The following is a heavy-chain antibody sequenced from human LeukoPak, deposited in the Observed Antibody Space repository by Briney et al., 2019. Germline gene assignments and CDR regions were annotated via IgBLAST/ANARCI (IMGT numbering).Heavy chain of an antibody. CDR2: ICHSGST. D-gene: IGHD6-13*01. Sequence: PSETLSLTCSVSGGSIYTYYWSWIRQSPGKGREGIVDICHSGSTNYNPSLKSRVTISVDTSKNQFSLKLSSVTAADTAVYYCARVNRAVAAALDYWGQGTLVTVSS. V-gene: IGHV4-59*13. CDR1: GGSIYTYY. J-gene: IGHJ4*02. CDR3: ARVNRAVAAALDY.